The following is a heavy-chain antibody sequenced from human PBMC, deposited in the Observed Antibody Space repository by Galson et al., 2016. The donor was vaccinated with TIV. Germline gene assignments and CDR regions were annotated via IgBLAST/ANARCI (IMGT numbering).Heavy chain of an antibody. Sequence: SLRLSCAASGFTFGSYPMHWVRQAPGKGLEWVAFISYDGSEKYYADSVKGRFTISRVNSKNTLYLQMNSLRAEDTAIYSCARVFGDYYFDYWGQGTLVSAPS. D-gene: IGHD4-17*01. CDR2: ISYDGSEK. CDR1: GFTFGSYP. CDR3: ARVFGDYYFDY. J-gene: IGHJ4*02. V-gene: IGHV3-30-3*01.